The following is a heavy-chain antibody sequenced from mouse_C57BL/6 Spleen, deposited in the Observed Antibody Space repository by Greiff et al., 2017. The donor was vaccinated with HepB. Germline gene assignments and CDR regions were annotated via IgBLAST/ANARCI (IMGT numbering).Heavy chain of an antibody. CDR2: ISSGGSYT. Sequence: EVQLVESGGDLVKPGGSLKLSCAASGFTFSSYGMSWVRQTPDKRLEWVATISSGGSYTYYPDSVKGRFTISRDNAKNTLYLQMSSLKSEDTAMYYCARHGAVRAMDDWGQGTSVTVSS. CDR3: ARHGAVRAMDD. V-gene: IGHV5-6*01. D-gene: IGHD1-1*01. CDR1: GFTFSSYG. J-gene: IGHJ4*01.